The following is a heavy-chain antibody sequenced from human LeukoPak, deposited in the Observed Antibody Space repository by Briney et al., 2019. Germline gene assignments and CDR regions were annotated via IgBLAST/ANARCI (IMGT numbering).Heavy chain of an antibody. CDR3: ARYRRSSWGPRGNWFDP. D-gene: IGHD6-13*01. Sequence: GASVKVSCKASGYTFIDYYLYWVRQAPGQGLEWMGWINPNSGVTNYAQKFQGRVTMTRDTSISTAYMELSRLRSDDTAVYYCARYRRSSWGPRGNWFDPWGQGTLVTVSS. CDR2: INPNSGVT. V-gene: IGHV1-2*02. CDR1: GYTFIDYY. J-gene: IGHJ5*02.